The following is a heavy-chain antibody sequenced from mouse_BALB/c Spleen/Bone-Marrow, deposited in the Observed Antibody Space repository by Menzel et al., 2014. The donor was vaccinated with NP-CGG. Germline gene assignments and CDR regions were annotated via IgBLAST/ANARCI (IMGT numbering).Heavy chain of an antibody. V-gene: IGHV2-6-7*01. CDR2: IWGDGST. CDR3: ARDSFLITRALDY. D-gene: IGHD2-4*01. J-gene: IGHJ4*01. Sequence: VMLVESGPGLVAPSQSLSITCTVSGFSLTGYGVSWVRQPPGKGLEWLGMIWGDGSTGYNPALKSRLSISKDNSKSQVFLKMNSLQTDDTARYYCARDSFLITRALDYWGQGTSVTVSS. CDR1: GFSLTGYG.